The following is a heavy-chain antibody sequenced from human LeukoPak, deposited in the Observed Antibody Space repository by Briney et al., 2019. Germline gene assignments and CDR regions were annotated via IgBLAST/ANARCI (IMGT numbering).Heavy chain of an antibody. CDR3: TRIPYTAVAGVDY. CDR1: GFTFSGSA. Sequence: GGSLRLSCAASGFTFSGSAMHWVRQASGKGLEWVGRIRSKANSYATEYAASVKGRFTISRDDSKNTAYLQMNSLKTVDTAVYYCTRIPYTAVAGVDYWGQGTLVTVSS. J-gene: IGHJ4*02. V-gene: IGHV3-73*01. CDR2: IRSKANSYAT. D-gene: IGHD6-19*01.